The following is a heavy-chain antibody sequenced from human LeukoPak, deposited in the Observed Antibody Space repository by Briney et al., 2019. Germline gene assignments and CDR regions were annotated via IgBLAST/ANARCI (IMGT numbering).Heavy chain of an antibody. CDR2: IYTSGSN. CDR3: AREVADYGGYYYYHYMDV. CDR1: GGSISSYY. D-gene: IGHD4-23*01. Sequence: SETLPLTCTVSGGSISSYYWSWIRQPAGKGLEWIGRIYTSGSNNYNPSLKSRVTMSVETSKNQFSLKLSSVTAADTAMYYCAREVADYGGYYYYHYMDVWGKGTTVTISS. J-gene: IGHJ6*03. V-gene: IGHV4-4*07.